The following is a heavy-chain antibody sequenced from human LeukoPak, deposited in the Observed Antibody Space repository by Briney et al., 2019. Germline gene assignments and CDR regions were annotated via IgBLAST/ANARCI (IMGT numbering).Heavy chain of an antibody. CDR3: ARDNTPYYDFWSGYYTYWFDP. V-gene: IGHV1-2*06. CDR1: GSSITAYF. D-gene: IGHD3-3*01. Sequence: ASVKVSCKASGSSITAYFVHWVRQAPGQGLEWMGRIYPNSGGTNYAQKFQGRVTMTRDTSISTAYMELSRLRSDDTAVYYCARDNTPYYDFWSGYYTYWFDPWGQGTLVTVSS. J-gene: IGHJ5*02. CDR2: IYPNSGGT.